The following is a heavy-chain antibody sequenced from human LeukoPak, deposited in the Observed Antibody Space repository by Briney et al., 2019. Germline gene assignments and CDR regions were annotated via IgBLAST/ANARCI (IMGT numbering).Heavy chain of an antibody. CDR2: IYHTGSA. CDR3: ARVAGAGSLFDS. V-gene: IGHV4-59*01. CDR1: GASITSYY. Sequence: SETLSLTCTVSGASITSYYWSWIRQPPGKGLEWIGYIYHTGSANYNPSLKSRVSMSLDTSKNQFSLKLTSVTAADTAVYYCARVAGAGSLFDSWGQGALVTVSS. D-gene: IGHD6-19*01. J-gene: IGHJ4*02.